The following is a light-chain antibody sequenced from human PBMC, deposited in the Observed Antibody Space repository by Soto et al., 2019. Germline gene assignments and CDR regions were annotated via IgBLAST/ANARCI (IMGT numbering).Light chain of an antibody. J-gene: IGKJ1*01. Sequence: EIVMTQSPATLSLSPGERATLSCRASQSVTVNLAWYQQKPGQAPRLLLYRASTRATGIPARFSGGGSGTEFTLTISSLQSEDFAVYICQQYNDWPPRWTFGQGTKVEIK. CDR1: QSVTVN. V-gene: IGKV3-15*01. CDR2: RAS. CDR3: QQYNDWPPRWT.